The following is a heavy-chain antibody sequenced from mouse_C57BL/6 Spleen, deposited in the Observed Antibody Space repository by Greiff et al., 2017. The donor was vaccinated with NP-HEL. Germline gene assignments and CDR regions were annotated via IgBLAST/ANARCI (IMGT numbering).Heavy chain of an antibody. J-gene: IGHJ3*01. V-gene: IGHV1-4*01. Sequence: QVQLQQSGAELARPGASVKMSCKASGYTFTSYTMHWVKQRPGQGLEWIGYINPSSGYTKYNQKFKDKATLTAAKSSSPAYMQLSSLTSEDSAVYYCARSGDYDTFAYWGQGTLVTVSA. CDR2: INPSSGYT. CDR1: GYTFTSYT. CDR3: ARSGDYDTFAY. D-gene: IGHD2-4*01.